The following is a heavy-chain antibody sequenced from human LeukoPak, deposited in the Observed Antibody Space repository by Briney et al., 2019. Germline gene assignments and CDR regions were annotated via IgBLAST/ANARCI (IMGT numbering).Heavy chain of an antibody. J-gene: IGHJ1*01. CDR3: AVSTRGYSSSEYFQY. CDR1: GFTVSSNY. D-gene: IGHD5-18*01. CDR2: IYSGGST. Sequence: GGSEILSCAASGFTVSSNYMSWVRQAPGKGLGWDSVIYSGGSTYYADSVKGRFTISRDNSKNTLFLQMNSLRAEDTAVYYCAVSTRGYSSSEYFQYWGQGTLVTVSS. V-gene: IGHV3-66*01.